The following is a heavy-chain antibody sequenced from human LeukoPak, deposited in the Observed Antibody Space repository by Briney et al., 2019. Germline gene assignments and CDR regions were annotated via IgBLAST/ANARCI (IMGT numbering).Heavy chain of an antibody. D-gene: IGHD2-15*01. CDR3: AKIMALYCSGGSCNEIDY. V-gene: IGHV1-2*02. CDR2: IKPNSGGT. Sequence: ASVKVSCKASGYSFADYYMHWVRQAPGQGLEWMGWIKPNSGGTRSAQKFQGRVTMTRDTSISTAYMELSSLRYDDTAVYYCAKIMALYCSGGSCNEIDYWGQGTLVTVSS. CDR1: GYSFADYY. J-gene: IGHJ4*02.